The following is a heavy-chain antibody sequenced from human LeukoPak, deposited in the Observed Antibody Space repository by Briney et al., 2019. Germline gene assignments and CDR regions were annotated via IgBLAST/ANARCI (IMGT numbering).Heavy chain of an antibody. CDR3: ARDGPSETAMGEFDY. Sequence: PRASVKVSCKASGYTFTSYGISWVRQAPGQGLEWMGWISAYNGNTNYAQKLQGRVTMTTDTSTSTAYMELRSLRSDDTAVYYCARDGPSETAMGEFDYWGQGTLVTVSS. CDR1: GYTFTSYG. CDR2: ISAYNGNT. D-gene: IGHD5-18*01. V-gene: IGHV1-18*01. J-gene: IGHJ4*02.